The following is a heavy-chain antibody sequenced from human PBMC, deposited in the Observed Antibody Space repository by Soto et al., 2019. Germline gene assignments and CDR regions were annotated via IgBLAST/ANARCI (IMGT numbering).Heavy chain of an antibody. CDR3: AHAHWDTAMNV. CDR1: GGSISSGDYY. CDR2: IYYSGST. D-gene: IGHD5-18*01. Sequence: SETLSLTCTVSGGSISSGDYYWSWIRQPPGKGLEWIGYIYYSGSTYYNPSLKSRVTMSVDTSKNQFSLKLSSVTAADTAVYYCAHAHWDTAMNVWGQGTTVTVSS. V-gene: IGHV4-30-4*02. J-gene: IGHJ6*02.